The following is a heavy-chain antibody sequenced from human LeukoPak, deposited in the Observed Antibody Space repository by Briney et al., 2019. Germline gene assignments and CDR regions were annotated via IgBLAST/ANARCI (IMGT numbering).Heavy chain of an antibody. D-gene: IGHD3-16*01. J-gene: IGHJ4*02. CDR1: RDSIRSYY. CDR3: SRQTYQRFFDY. Sequence: SETLSLTCIVSRDSIRSYYWSWIRQPPEKGLEWIGNIYNSGSTKYNPSLKTRVTISLDTSHNQFSLKLKSVNAENTAVCYCSRQTYQRFFDYWGQGTLVTVSS. V-gene: IGHV4-59*08. CDR2: IYNSGST.